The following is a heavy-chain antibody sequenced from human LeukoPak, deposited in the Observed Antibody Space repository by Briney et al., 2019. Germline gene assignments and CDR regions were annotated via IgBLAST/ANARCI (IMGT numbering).Heavy chain of an antibody. J-gene: IGHJ4*02. Sequence: SGGSLRLSCAASGFTFSDYYMSWIRQAPGMRPEWVSYISNTGRTIYYADFVKGRFTISRDNAKNSLYLQMNSLRAEDTAVYYCARGSGGPPGPYWGQGTLVTVSS. V-gene: IGHV3-11*01. CDR1: GFTFSDYY. D-gene: IGHD2-8*02. CDR3: ARGSGGPPGPY. CDR2: ISNTGRTI.